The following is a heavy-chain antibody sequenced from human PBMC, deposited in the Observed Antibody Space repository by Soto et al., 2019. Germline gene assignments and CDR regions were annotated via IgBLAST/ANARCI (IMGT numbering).Heavy chain of an antibody. V-gene: IGHV3-9*01. D-gene: IGHD6-13*01. CDR1: GFTFDDYA. J-gene: IGHJ5*02. CDR3: AKDSTISAAGWFDP. CDR2: ISWNSGSI. Sequence: GGSLRLSCAASGFTFDDYAMHWVRQAPGEGLEWVSGISWNSGSIGYADSVKGRFTISRDNAKNSLYLQMNTLRPEDTALYYCAKDSTISAAGWFDPWGQGTLVTVSS.